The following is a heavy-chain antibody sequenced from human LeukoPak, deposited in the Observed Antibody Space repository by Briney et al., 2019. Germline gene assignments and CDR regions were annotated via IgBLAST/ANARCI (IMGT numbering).Heavy chain of an antibody. CDR3: GAGTIFGVVIRGYFDY. V-gene: IGHV4-30-2*01. J-gene: IGHJ4*02. Sequence: SQTLSLTCTVSGGSISSGGYYWSWIRQPPGKGLEWIGYIYHSGSTYYNPSLKSRVTISVDRSKNQFSLKLSSVTAADTAVYYCGAGTIFGVVIRGYFDYWGQGTLVTVSS. D-gene: IGHD3-3*01. CDR1: GGSISSGGYY. CDR2: IYHSGST.